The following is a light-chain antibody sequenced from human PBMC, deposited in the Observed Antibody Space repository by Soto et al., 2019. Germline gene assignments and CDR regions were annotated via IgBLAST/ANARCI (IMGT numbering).Light chain of an antibody. CDR2: TDN. Sequence: QAVVTQPPSASGTPGQRVTISCSGSTSNIGSNYVYWYQHLPGTAPKLLIYTDNQRPSGVPDRFSGSKSGTSASLAISGLRSEDEADYFCAAWDDYLRGYWVFGGGTKLTVL. CDR3: AAWDDYLRGYWV. V-gene: IGLV1-47*02. CDR1: TSNIGSNY. J-gene: IGLJ2*01.